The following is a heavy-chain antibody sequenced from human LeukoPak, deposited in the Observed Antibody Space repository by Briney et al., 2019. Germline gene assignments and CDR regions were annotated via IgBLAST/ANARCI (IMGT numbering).Heavy chain of an antibody. CDR3: AKEFAYCSGSSCYRYSYYPMDV. CDR2: ISWDGGDT. D-gene: IGHD2-15*01. Sequence: GSLRLSCAASGVSFDGYARHWVRQPPGKGLEWVGGISWDGGDTDYVDSVKGRFTISTDKSKDSMSLQMTSLRTADTALYYCAKEFAYCSGSSCYRYSYYPMDVWGQGTTVTVSS. V-gene: IGHV3-43*01. J-gene: IGHJ6*02. CDR1: GVSFDGYA.